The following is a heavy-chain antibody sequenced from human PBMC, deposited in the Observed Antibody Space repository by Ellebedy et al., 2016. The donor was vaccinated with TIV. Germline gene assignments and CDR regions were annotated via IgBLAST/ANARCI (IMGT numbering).Heavy chain of an antibody. CDR2: HDHEDGEP. CDR1: GYTLSELA. Sequence: AASVKVSCKVSGYTLSELAIHWVRQVPGKGLAWMGGHDHEDGEPESAEKFKDRVTMTEDTSTDVAYMELSSLRSEDTAIYYCASRVSMVRGVPDYWGQGTLVTVSP. D-gene: IGHD3-10*01. CDR3: ASRVSMVRGVPDY. J-gene: IGHJ4*02. V-gene: IGHV1-24*01.